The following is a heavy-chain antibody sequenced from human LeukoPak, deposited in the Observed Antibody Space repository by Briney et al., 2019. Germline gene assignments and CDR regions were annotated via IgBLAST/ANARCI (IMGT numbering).Heavy chain of an antibody. Sequence: GGSLRLSCAASGFTFSSYAMSWVRQAPGKGLEWVSAISGSGGSTYYADSVKGRFTISRDNSKNTLYLQMNSLRAEDTAVYYCAKAGNNKPYYDSSGGVNFDYWGQGTLVTVSS. CDR3: AKAGNNKPYYDSSGGVNFDY. CDR2: ISGSGGST. J-gene: IGHJ4*02. D-gene: IGHD3-22*01. CDR1: GFTFSSYA. V-gene: IGHV3-23*01.